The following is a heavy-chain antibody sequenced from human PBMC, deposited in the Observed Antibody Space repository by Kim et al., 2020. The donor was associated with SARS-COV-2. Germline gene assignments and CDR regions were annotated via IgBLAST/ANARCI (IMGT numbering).Heavy chain of an antibody. CDR2: INAGNGNT. Sequence: ASVKVSCKASGYTFTSYAMHWVRQAPGQRLEWMGWINAGNGNTKYSQKFQGRVTITRDTSASTAYMELSSLRSEDTAVYYCARDYYYDSSGSPYWFDPWGQGTLVTVSS. V-gene: IGHV1-3*01. D-gene: IGHD3-22*01. CDR3: ARDYYYDSSGSPYWFDP. J-gene: IGHJ5*02. CDR1: GYTFTSYA.